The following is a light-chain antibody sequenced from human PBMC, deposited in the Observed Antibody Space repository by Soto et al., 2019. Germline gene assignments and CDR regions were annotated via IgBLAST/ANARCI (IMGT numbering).Light chain of an antibody. Sequence: DIHLTHSPSFLSASVWDGVTITCRPSQAVPNNMAWYQQKPGKPPKLLIYEESTLHSGVPSRFSGRKSGTQFTLTIDSLQPEDFATYYCQQVKTYPRTFGGGTKVDIK. J-gene: IGKJ4*01. CDR2: EES. CDR3: QQVKTYPRT. CDR1: QAVPNN. V-gene: IGKV1-9*01.